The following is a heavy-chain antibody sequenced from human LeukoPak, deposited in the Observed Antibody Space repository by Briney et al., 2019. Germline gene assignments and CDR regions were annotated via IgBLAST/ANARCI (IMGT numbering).Heavy chain of an antibody. CDR2: IYYSGST. J-gene: IGHJ4*02. D-gene: IGHD2/OR15-2a*01. V-gene: IGHV4-59*01. Sequence: SETLSLTCTVSGASISSYYWSWVRQPPGKGLEWVGYIYYSGSTNYNPSLKSRVTISVDTSKNQFSLKLSSVSAADTAVYYCARGNIIGPFDYWGQGTLVTVSS. CDR3: ARGNIIGPFDY. CDR1: GASISSYY.